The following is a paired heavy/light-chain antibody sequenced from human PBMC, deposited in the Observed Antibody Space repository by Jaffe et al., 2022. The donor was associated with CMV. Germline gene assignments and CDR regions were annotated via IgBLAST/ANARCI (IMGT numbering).Light chain of an antibody. V-gene: IGLV1-44*01. Sequence: QSVLTQPPSASGTPGQRVTISCSGSSSNIGSNTVNWYQQFPGTAPKLLIHSNSQRPSGVPDRFSGSKSGTSASLAISGLQSEDEADYYCATWDDSLNGWFFGGGTRLTVL. J-gene: IGLJ2*01. CDR1: SSNIGSNT. CDR2: SNS. CDR3: ATWDDSLNGWF.
Heavy chain of an antibody. CDR1: GFTLSSYW. D-gene: IGHD1-20*01. J-gene: IGHJ4*02. V-gene: IGHV3-7*03. CDR3: ARGGSISGYNLY. CDR2: IKEDGREK. Sequence: VQLVESGGGLVQSGGSLRLSCVASGFTLSSYWMTWVRRAPGKGLEWVANIKEDGREKYYVDSVKGRFTISRDNAKNSLFLQMSSLRVEDTAVYYCARGGSISGYNLYWGQGTLVTVSS.